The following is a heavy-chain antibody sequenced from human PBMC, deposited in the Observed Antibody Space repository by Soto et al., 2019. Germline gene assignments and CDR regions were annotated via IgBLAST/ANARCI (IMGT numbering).Heavy chain of an antibody. CDR1: GYTFTSYD. V-gene: IGHV1-8*01. CDR2: MNPNSGNT. J-gene: IGHJ4*02. Sequence: QVQLVQSGAEVKKPGASVKVSCKASGYTFTSYDINWVRQATGQGLEWMGWMNPNSGNTGYAQKFQGRVTMTRNTSISTAYMELSSLRSEDTAVYYCARGAVHTIFGVVTSVPFDYWGQGTLVTVSS. D-gene: IGHD3-3*01. CDR3: ARGAVHTIFGVVTSVPFDY.